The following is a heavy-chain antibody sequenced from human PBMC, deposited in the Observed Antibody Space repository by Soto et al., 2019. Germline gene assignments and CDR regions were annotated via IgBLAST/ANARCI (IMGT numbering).Heavy chain of an antibody. Sequence: QVHLVQSGAEVKKPGASVKVSCKASGYTFTSYGITWVRQAPGQGLEWMGWISAHNGNPDYAQKLHGRVIVTRDTATSTAYMELRSLISDDPAVYYCARGRYGDYWGQGALVTVSS. CDR3: ARGRYGDY. CDR2: ISAHNGNP. CDR1: GYTFTSYG. V-gene: IGHV1-18*01. J-gene: IGHJ4*02. D-gene: IGHD1-1*01.